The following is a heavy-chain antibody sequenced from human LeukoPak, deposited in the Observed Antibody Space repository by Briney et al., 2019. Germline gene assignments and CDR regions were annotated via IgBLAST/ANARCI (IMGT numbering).Heavy chain of an antibody. Sequence: SETLSLTCTVSGGSISSGGYYWSWIRQHPGKGLEWIGYIYYSGSTYYNPSLKSRVTISVDTSKNQFSPKLSSVTAADTAVYYCAVPVTTPHDAFDIWGQGTMVTVSS. CDR2: IYYSGST. CDR3: AVPVTTPHDAFDI. V-gene: IGHV4-31*03. D-gene: IGHD4-17*01. J-gene: IGHJ3*02. CDR1: GGSISSGGYY.